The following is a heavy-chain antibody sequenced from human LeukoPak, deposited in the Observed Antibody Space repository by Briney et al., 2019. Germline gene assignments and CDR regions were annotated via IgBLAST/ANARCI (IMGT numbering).Heavy chain of an antibody. Sequence: GGSLRLSCAASGFTFSDSYMSWIRQAPGKGLEWVSYISSSGSTIYYADSVKGRFTISRDNAKNSLYLQMNSLRAEDTAVYYCARDYALEYQLAMNYYYYYYYMDVWGKGTTVTVSS. CDR2: ISSSGSTI. J-gene: IGHJ6*03. CDR3: ARDYALEYQLAMNYYYYYYYMDV. V-gene: IGHV3-11*01. D-gene: IGHD2-2*01. CDR1: GFTFSDSY.